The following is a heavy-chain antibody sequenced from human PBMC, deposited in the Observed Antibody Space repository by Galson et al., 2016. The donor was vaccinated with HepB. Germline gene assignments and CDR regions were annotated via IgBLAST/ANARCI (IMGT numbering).Heavy chain of an antibody. CDR1: GVSINTRGVG. CDR3: AHPRDPYTSDNYAIRTTWFDP. CDR2: IYWDDAK. V-gene: IGHV2-5*02. D-gene: IGHD6-19*01. J-gene: IGHJ5*02. Sequence: ALVKPTQTLTLTCTLSGVSINTRGVGVGWVRQAPGKALEWLAPIYWDDAKRYSPSLKIRLTITKDSSKNQVVLTLTNMDPVNTATYYCAHPRDPYTSDNYAIRTTWFDPWGPGTLVTVSS.